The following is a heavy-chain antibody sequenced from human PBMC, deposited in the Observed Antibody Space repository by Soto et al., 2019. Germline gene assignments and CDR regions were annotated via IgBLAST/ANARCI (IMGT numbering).Heavy chain of an antibody. CDR1: GYTFTSYG. CDR3: ARDFSSHSSSYIPRY. D-gene: IGHD6-6*01. J-gene: IGHJ4*02. Sequence: QVQLVQSGAEVKKPWASVKVSCKASGYTFTSYGISWVRQAPGQGLEWMGWISAYNGNTYYAQKLQGRVTMTTDTSKRTAYMEMSSMRSDDTAVYYCARDFSSHSSSYIPRYWGQGTLVTGSS. V-gene: IGHV1-18*01. CDR2: ISAYNGNT.